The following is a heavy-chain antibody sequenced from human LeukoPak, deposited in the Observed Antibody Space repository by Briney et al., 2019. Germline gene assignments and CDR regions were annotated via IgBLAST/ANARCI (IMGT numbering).Heavy chain of an antibody. Sequence: ASVKVSCKASGYTFTGYYMHWVRQAPGQGLEWMGRINPNSGGTNYAQKFQGRVTMTRDTSISTVYMELSRLRSDDTAVYYCASYCSGGSCYPDYWGQGTLVTVSS. D-gene: IGHD2-15*01. V-gene: IGHV1-2*06. J-gene: IGHJ4*02. CDR2: INPNSGGT. CDR1: GYTFTGYY. CDR3: ASYCSGGSCYPDY.